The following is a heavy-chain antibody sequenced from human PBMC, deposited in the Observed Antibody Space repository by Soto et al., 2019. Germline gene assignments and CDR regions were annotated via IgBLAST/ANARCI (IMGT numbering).Heavy chain of an antibody. Sequence: HPGGSLRLSCAASGFTFSSYAMSWVRQAPGKGLEWVSAISGSGGSTYYADSVKGRFTISRDNSKNTLYLQMNSLRAEDTAVYYCAKGVPGIAVAGTGYFQHWGQGTLVTVPQ. CDR2: ISGSGGST. J-gene: IGHJ1*01. CDR1: GFTFSSYA. D-gene: IGHD6-19*01. CDR3: AKGVPGIAVAGTGYFQH. V-gene: IGHV3-23*01.